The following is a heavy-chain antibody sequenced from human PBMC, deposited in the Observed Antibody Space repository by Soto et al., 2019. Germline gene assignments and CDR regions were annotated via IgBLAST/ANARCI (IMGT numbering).Heavy chain of an antibody. J-gene: IGHJ4*02. V-gene: IGHV1-18*01. D-gene: IGHD2-21*01. CDR3: AGAIARDYGDY. CDR1: GYTFTNYG. CDR2: VSAYSGNT. Sequence: QVQLVQSGAEVKKPGASVKVSCKASGYTFTNYGISWVRQAPGQGLEWMGWVSAYSGNTKFAQKLQGRVTMTIDTSTSTAYMELRSLRSDDTAVYYCAGAIARDYGDYWGQGSRVTVSS.